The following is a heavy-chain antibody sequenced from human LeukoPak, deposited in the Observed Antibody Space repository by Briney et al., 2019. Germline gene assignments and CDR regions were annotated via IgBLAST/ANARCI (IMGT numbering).Heavy chain of an antibody. D-gene: IGHD2-2*01. CDR2: IFYSGIT. CDR3: ARSGPAAGRPDAFDI. V-gene: IGHV4-39*07. J-gene: IGHJ3*02. CDR1: GDSISSTSFY. Sequence: SETLSLTCALSGDSISSTSFYWAWIRQPPGKGLECIGTIFYSGITYYSSSLKSRVTISVDSSKNQFSLKLSSVTVADTAVYFCARSGPAAGRPDAFDIWGQGTMVTVSS.